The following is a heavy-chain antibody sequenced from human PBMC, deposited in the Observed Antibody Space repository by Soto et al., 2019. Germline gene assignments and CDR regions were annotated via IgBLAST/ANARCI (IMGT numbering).Heavy chain of an antibody. Sequence: QVQLVQSGAEVKMPGSSVRVSCKASGGSFSKYGISWVRQAPGQGLEWMGGIIPMFGIGNYAEKFLGRVTITADESTGTSHMELSSLRSEDTAVCFWGRGYRENYFYAMDVWGQGTTVTVSS. CDR3: GRGYRENYFYAMDV. CDR1: GGSFSKYG. V-gene: IGHV1-69*01. J-gene: IGHJ6*02. CDR2: IIPMFGIG. D-gene: IGHD1-26*01.